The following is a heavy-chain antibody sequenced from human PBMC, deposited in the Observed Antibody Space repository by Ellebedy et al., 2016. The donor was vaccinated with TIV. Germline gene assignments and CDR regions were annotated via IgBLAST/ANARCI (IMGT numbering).Heavy chain of an antibody. J-gene: IGHJ4*02. V-gene: IGHV3-7*01. Sequence: GGSLRLSCGTSGFTFSNYWMTWGRQAPGKGLEWVTNIKQDGSEKYYVDSVKGRFSISRDNTKNSLYLQMNSLTDEDTAVYYCARDQWLGRAYYFDFWGQGTLVTVSS. D-gene: IGHD6-19*01. CDR1: GFTFSNYW. CDR3: ARDQWLGRAYYFDF. CDR2: IKQDGSEK.